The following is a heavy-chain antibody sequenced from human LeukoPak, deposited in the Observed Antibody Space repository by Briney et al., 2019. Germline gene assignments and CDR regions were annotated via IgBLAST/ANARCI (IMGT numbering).Heavy chain of an antibody. CDR2: IVVGSGNT. D-gene: IGHD2-15*01. J-gene: IGHJ4*02. Sequence: SVKVSCKASGFTFTSSAMQWVRQARGQRLEWIGWIVVGSGNTNYAQKFQERVTITRDMSTSTAYMELSSLRSEDTAVYYCAADYCSGGSCYSHYWGQGTLVTVSS. V-gene: IGHV1-58*02. CDR1: GFTFTSSA. CDR3: AADYCSGGSCYSHY.